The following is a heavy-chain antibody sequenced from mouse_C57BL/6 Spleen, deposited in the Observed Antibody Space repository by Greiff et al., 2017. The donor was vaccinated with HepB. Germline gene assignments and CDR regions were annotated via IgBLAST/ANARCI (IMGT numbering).Heavy chain of an antibody. CDR1: GYTFTSYW. Sequence: VQLQQSGAELVKPGASVKLSCKASGYTFTSYWMHWVKQRPGRGLEWIGRIDPSSGGTKYNEKFKSKATLTVDKPSTTAYMQLRSLTSEDSAAYYCARDYGSSYRFAYWGQGTLVTVSA. CDR2: IDPSSGGT. J-gene: IGHJ3*01. V-gene: IGHV1-72*01. CDR3: ARDYGSSYRFAY. D-gene: IGHD1-1*01.